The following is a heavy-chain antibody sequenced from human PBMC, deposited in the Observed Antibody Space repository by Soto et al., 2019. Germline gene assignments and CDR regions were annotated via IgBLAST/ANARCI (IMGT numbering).Heavy chain of an antibody. CDR2: IFSSGST. J-gene: IGHJ4*02. CDR1: GGSISNYY. V-gene: IGHV4-59*08. Sequence: PSETLSLTCTVSGGSISNYYWSWIRQPPGKGLQWIGYIFSSGSTNYNPSLKSRVTISVDTSKNQFSLNLSSVTAADTAVYYCARQRRDFDYWGQGSLVTV. CDR3: ARQRRDFDY.